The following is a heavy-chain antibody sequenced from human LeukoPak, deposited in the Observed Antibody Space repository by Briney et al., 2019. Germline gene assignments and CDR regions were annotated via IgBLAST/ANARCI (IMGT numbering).Heavy chain of an antibody. D-gene: IGHD5-12*01. CDR2: IYYSGST. J-gene: IGHJ4*02. CDR3: ARYVKNGYDTPGFDY. V-gene: IGHV4-59*12. Sequence: TSETLSLTCTVSGGSISSYYWSWIRQPPGKGLEWIGYIYYSGSTNYNPSLKSRVTMSVDTSKNQFSLKLSSVTAADTAVYYCARYVKNGYDTPGFDYWGQGTLVTVSS. CDR1: GGSISSYY.